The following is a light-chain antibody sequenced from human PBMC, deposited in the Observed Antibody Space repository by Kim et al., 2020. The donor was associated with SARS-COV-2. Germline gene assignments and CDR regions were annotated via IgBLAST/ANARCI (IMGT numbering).Light chain of an antibody. CDR1: QSISSW. V-gene: IGKV1-5*01. CDR2: DAS. Sequence: ASVGDRVTITCRASQSISSWLAWYQQKPGKAPKLLIYDASSLQSGVQSRFSGSESGTEFTLTISSLQPDDFATYYCQQYNSYPWTFGQGTKVDIK. CDR3: QQYNSYPWT. J-gene: IGKJ1*01.